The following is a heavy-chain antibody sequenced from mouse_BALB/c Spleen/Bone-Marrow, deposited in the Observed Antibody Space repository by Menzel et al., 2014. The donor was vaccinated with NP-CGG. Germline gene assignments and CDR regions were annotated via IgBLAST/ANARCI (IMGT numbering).Heavy chain of an antibody. CDR2: ILPGSGST. CDR1: GYTFSSYW. D-gene: IGHD2-3*01. Sequence: QVQLQQSGAELMKPGASVKISCKATGYTFSSYWIEWVKPRPGHGLEWIGEILPGSGSTNYNEKFKGKATFTADTSSNTAYMQLSSLTSEDSAVYYCARSDGYYYAMDYWGQGTSVTVSS. J-gene: IGHJ4*01. CDR3: ARSDGYYYAMDY. V-gene: IGHV1-9*01.